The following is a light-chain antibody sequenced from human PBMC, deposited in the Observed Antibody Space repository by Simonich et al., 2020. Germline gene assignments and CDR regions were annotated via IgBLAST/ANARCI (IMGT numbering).Light chain of an antibody. Sequence: DIVMTQTPLSLSVPPGQPASISCKSSQSLLHSDGKTYFYWYLQKPGQSPQLLIYEVSNRVSGVPARFSGSGSGTDFTLKISRVEAEDVGVYYCMQSIQLLYTFGQGTKLEIK. CDR2: EVS. CDR1: QSLLHSDGKTY. V-gene: IGKV2D-29*02. CDR3: MQSIQLLYT. J-gene: IGKJ2*01.